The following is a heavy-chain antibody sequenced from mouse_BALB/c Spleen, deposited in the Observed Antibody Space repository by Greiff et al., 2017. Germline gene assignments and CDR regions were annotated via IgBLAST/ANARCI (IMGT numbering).Heavy chain of an antibody. CDR2: INPSTGYT. CDR3: ERGETGDY. CDR1: GYTFTSYW. V-gene: IGHV1-7*01. J-gene: IGHJ4*01. D-gene: IGHD4-1*01. Sequence: VQLQESGAELAKPGASVKMSCKASGYTFTSYWMHWVKQRPGQGLEWIGYINPSTGYTEYNQKFKDKATLTADKSSSTTYMQLSSLTSEDSAVYYWERGETGDYWGQGTSVTVSS.